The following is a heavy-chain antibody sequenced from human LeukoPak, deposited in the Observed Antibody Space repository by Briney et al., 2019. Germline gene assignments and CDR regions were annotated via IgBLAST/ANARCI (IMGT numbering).Heavy chain of an antibody. V-gene: IGHV4-39*01. J-gene: IGHJ4*02. CDR3: ARHGLASDY. CDR2: IYYSGST. CDR1: GGSISSSSYY. Sequence: SETLSLTCTVSGGSISSSSYYWGWIRQPPGKGLEWIGSIYYSGSTYYNPSLKSRVTISVDTSKNQFSLKLGSVTAADTAVYYCARHGLASDYWGQGTLVTVSS. D-gene: IGHD6-19*01.